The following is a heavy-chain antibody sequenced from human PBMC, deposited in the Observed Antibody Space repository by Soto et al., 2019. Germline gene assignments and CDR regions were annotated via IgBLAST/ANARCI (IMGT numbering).Heavy chain of an antibody. CDR3: ARGRSFYGSGSYYNGYYYYYGMDV. J-gene: IGHJ6*02. CDR2: IYYSGST. D-gene: IGHD3-10*01. CDR1: GGSISSYY. V-gene: IGHV4-59*12. Sequence: PSETLSLTCTVSGGSISSYYWSWIRQPPGKGLEWIGYIYYSGSTNYNPSLKSRVTISVDTSKNQFSLKLSSVTAADTAVYYCARGRSFYGSGSYYNGYYYYYGMDVWGQGTTVTVSS.